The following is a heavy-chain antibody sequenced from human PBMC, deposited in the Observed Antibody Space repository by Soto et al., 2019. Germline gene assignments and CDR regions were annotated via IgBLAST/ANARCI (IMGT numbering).Heavy chain of an antibody. CDR1: GFTFRNNW. CDR2: INNDGSRA. J-gene: IGHJ4*01. CDR3: VNGGWLGD. D-gene: IGHD3-10*01. Sequence: EVQLVESGGGLVQPGESLRLSCVASGFTFRNNWMHLARQAPGKGLVWVAHINNDGSRAIYADAVKGRFNISIDNDKNTLFLLMESMRVEAPAVYYCVNGGWLGDWGQGKLVTLSS. V-gene: IGHV3-74*01.